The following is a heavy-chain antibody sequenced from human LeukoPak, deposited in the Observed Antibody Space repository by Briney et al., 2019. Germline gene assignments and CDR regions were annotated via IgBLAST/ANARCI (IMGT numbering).Heavy chain of an antibody. J-gene: IGHJ4*02. CDR3: ARAPTVSVGYCSSVSCQADY. CDR2: INHSGST. CDR1: GESFSGYY. D-gene: IGHD2-2*01. Sequence: SETLSLTCAVYGESFSGYYWSWIRQPPGKGLEWIGEINHSGSTNYNPSLKSRVTISVDTSKNQFSLKLSSVTAADTAVYYCARAPTVSVGYCSSVSCQADYWGQGTLVTVSS. V-gene: IGHV4-34*01.